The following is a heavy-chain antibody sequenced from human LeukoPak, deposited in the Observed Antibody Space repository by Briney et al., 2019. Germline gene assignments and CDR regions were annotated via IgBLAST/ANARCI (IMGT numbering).Heavy chain of an antibody. J-gene: IGHJ6*03. V-gene: IGHV1-18*04. CDR1: GYTFTGYY. CDR2: ISGYNGNT. CDR3: ARALGSWHYMDV. Sequence: ASVKVSCKASGYTFTGYYVHWVRQAPGQGLEWMGWISGYNGNTDYVQKVQGRVTVTTDTSTSTAYMELRSLRSDDTAVYYCARALGSWHYMDVWGKGTTVTVSS. D-gene: IGHD6-13*01.